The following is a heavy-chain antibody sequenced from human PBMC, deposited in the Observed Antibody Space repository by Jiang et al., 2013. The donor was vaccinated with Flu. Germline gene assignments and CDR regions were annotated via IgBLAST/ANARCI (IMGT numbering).Heavy chain of an antibody. CDR3: ARGAKVTPVGSFDY. CDR1: GGSISSSSNY. J-gene: IGHJ4*02. Sequence: EYGPGLVKPSQTLSLTCTVSGGSISSSSNYWSWIRQPAGKGLEWIGRIYTSGSTSYNPSLKSRVTISVDTSKNQFSLKLSSMTAADTAVYYCARGAKVTPVGSFDYWGQGTLVTVPS. CDR2: IYTSGST. D-gene: IGHD3-10*01. V-gene: IGHV4-61*02.